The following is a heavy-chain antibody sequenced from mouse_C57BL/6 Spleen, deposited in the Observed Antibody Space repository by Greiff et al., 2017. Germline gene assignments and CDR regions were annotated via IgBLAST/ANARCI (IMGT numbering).Heavy chain of an antibody. CDR1: GYTFTDYE. V-gene: IGHV1-15*01. D-gene: IGHD3-2*02. CDR3: TLDSSGPDFDY. CDR2: IDPETGGT. J-gene: IGHJ2*01. Sequence: QVQLQQSGAELVRPGASVTLSCKASGYTFTDYEMHWVKQTPVHGLEWIGAIDPETGGTAYHQKFKGKAILTADKSSSTAYMELRSLTSEDSAVYYCTLDSSGPDFDYWCQGTTLTVSS.